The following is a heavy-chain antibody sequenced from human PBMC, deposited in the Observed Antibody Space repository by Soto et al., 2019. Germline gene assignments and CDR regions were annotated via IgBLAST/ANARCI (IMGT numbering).Heavy chain of an antibody. Sequence: VGSLRLSCAASGFSFSSYAMHWVRQAPGKGLEWVAVISFEGNDKYYADSVKGRFTISRDENENTLYLQMNSLRPEDTAVYYCARDRYLDSYAFDSCGQGTLVTVSS. CDR3: ARDRYLDSYAFDS. CDR1: GFSFSSYA. V-gene: IGHV3-30-3*01. CDR2: ISFEGNDK. J-gene: IGHJ4*02. D-gene: IGHD3-9*01.